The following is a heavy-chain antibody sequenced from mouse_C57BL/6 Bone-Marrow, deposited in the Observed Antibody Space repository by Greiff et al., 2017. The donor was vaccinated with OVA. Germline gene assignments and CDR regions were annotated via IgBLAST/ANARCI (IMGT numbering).Heavy chain of an antibody. J-gene: IGHJ3*01. CDR2: IHPNSGST. Sequence: QVQLQQSGAELVKPGASVKLSCKASGYTFTSYWMHWVKQRPGQGLEWIGMIHPNSGSTNYNEKFKSKATLTVDKSSSTAYMQLSSLTSEDSAVYYCARGYYYGSLAYWGQGTLVTVSA. V-gene: IGHV1-64*01. CDR1: GYTFTSYW. CDR3: ARGYYYGSLAY. D-gene: IGHD1-1*01.